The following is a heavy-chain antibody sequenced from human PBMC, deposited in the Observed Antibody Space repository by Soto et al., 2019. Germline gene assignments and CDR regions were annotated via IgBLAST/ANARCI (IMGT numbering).Heavy chain of an antibody. D-gene: IGHD5-18*01. J-gene: IGHJ4*02. CDR1: GGSISSGGYY. V-gene: IGHV4-61*08. CDR3: ARHKSYPDTSIDY. Sequence: SETLSLTCTVSGGSISSGGYYWSWLRQHPGKGLEWIGYIYYSGSTNYNPSLKSRVTISVDTSKNQFSLKLSSVTAADTAVYYCARHKSYPDTSIDYWGQGTLVTVSS. CDR2: IYYSGST.